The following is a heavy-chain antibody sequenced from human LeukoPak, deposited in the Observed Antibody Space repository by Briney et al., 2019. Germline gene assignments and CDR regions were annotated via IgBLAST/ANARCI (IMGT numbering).Heavy chain of an antibody. D-gene: IGHD4-17*01. V-gene: IGHV4-59*01. CDR1: GGSISSYY. CDR3: ARESNGDYSDY. J-gene: IGHJ4*02. Sequence: KPSETLPLTCTVSGGSISSYYWSWIRQPPGKGLEWIGYIYSSGSTSYNPSLKSRVTMSIDTSKNQFSLKVKSVTAADTAVYYCARESNGDYSDYWGQGTLVTVSS. CDR2: IYSSGST.